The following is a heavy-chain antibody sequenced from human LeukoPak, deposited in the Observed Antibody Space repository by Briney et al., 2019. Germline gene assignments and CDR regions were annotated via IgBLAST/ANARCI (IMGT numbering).Heavy chain of an antibody. D-gene: IGHD2-2*01. CDR2: IYHSAST. Sequence: PSETLSLTCTVSGGSISSGGYYWSWIRQPPGQGLEWIGYIYHSASTYYNPSLNSRVTISVDRSKIQFSLQLSSVTAADTAVYYCARETGFAGYCSSTSCYYYYYMDVWRKETTDTVSS. J-gene: IGHJ6*03. V-gene: IGHV4-30-2*01. CDR3: ARETGFAGYCSSTSCYYYYYMDV. CDR1: GGSISSGGYY.